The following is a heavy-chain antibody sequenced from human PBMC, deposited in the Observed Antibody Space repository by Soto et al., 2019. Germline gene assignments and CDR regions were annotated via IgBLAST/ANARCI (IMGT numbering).Heavy chain of an antibody. V-gene: IGHV3-66*01. J-gene: IGHJ5*02. CDR3: ARVSDFDWLLFWFDP. Sequence: PGGSLRLSCAASGFTVSSNYMSWVRQAPGKGLEWVSVIYSGGSTYYADSVKGRFTISRDNSKNTLYLQMNSLRAEDTAVYYCARVSDFDWLLFWFDPWGQGT. D-gene: IGHD3-9*01. CDR2: IYSGGST. CDR1: GFTVSSNY.